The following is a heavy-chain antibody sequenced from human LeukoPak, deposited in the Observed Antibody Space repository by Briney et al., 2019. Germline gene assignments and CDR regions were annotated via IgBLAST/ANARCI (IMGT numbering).Heavy chain of an antibody. V-gene: IGHV4-61*01. Sequence: SETLSLTCTVSGGSVNSGSYYWNWIRQPPGKGLEWVGYIYYSGSTNYNPSLKSRVTISVDTSKNQFSLKLSSVTAADTAVYYCARAAYSGSYHSDYWGQGTLVTVSS. J-gene: IGHJ4*02. CDR2: IYYSGST. CDR3: ARAAYSGSYHSDY. CDR1: GGSVNSGSYY. D-gene: IGHD1-26*01.